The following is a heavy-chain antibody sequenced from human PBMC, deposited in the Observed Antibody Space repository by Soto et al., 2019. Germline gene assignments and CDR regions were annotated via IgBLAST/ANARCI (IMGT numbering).Heavy chain of an antibody. V-gene: IGHV1-18*01. CDR3: ARCSTDYGDWGLSLGH. Sequence: QVQLVQSGAEVKKPGASVKVACRASGYTFTGYAFSWVRQAPGQGLEWMGWISAYNGNRKFAQKFQDRLTMITDTSTSTAFMELRGLTSDDTAVYYCARCSTDYGDWGLSLGHWGQGTLVTVSS. CDR1: GYTFTGYA. J-gene: IGHJ4*02. CDR2: ISAYNGNR. D-gene: IGHD4-17*01.